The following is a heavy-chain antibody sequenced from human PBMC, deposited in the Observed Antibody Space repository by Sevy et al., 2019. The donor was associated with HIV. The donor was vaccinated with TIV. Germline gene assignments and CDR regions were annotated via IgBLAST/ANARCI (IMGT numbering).Heavy chain of an antibody. V-gene: IGHV1-69*13. CDR1: GGTFSNYG. Sequence: ASVKVSCKASGGTFSNYGFHWVRQAPGQGLEWMGGIIPIFGTPNYAQQFQGRVTITADESTSTAYMKLGSLTSDYTAVYYCATSGTTGTTSHFDSWGQGTLVTVSS. CDR2: IIPIFGTP. CDR3: ATSGTTGTTSHFDS. J-gene: IGHJ4*02. D-gene: IGHD1-1*01.